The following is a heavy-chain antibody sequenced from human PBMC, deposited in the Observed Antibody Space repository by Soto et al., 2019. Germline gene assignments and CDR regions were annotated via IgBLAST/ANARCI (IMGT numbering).Heavy chain of an antibody. CDR1: GGSISSYY. Sequence: SETLSLTCTVSGGSISSYYWSWIRQPPGKGLEWIGYIYYSGSTNYNPSLKSRVTTSVDTSKNQFSLKLSSVTAADTDVYYCARGPHDPLATGTIERWDFDYWGQGTLVTVSS. D-gene: IGHD1-7*01. CDR3: ARGPHDPLATGTIERWDFDY. CDR2: IYYSGST. V-gene: IGHV4-59*01. J-gene: IGHJ4*02.